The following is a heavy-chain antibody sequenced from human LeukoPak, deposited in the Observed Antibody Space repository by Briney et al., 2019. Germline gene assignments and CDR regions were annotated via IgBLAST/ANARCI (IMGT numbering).Heavy chain of an antibody. CDR3: ARGGGYYYDSSGYYYFDY. V-gene: IGHV3-23*01. J-gene: IGHJ4*02. Sequence: GGSLRLSCAASGFTFSSYGMSWVRQAPGKGLEWVSAISGSGGSTYYADSVKGRFTISRDNSKNTLYLQMNSLRAEDTAVYYCARGGGYYYDSSGYYYFDYWGQGTLVTVSS. CDR2: ISGSGGST. D-gene: IGHD3-22*01. CDR1: GFTFSSYG.